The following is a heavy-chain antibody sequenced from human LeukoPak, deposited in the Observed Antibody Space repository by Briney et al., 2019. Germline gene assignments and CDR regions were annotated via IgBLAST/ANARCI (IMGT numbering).Heavy chain of an antibody. CDR2: IYYSGST. CDR1: GGSISSGVYY. Sequence: SQTLSLTCPVPGGSISSGVYYWSWIRQHPGKGLEWIGYIYYSGSTYYNPSLKSRVTISVDTSKNQFSLKLSSVTAADTAVYYCARDLGDMVNWFDPWGQGTLVTVSS. J-gene: IGHJ5*02. V-gene: IGHV4-31*03. D-gene: IGHD3-10*01. CDR3: ARDLGDMVNWFDP.